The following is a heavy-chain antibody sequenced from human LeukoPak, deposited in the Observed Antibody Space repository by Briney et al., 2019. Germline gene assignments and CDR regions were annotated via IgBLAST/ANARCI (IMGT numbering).Heavy chain of an antibody. Sequence: PGGSLTLSCAASGFTFSSYAMSWVRQATEEGLEWVSAISGCGDSIYYADSVKGRFTISRDNSKNTLYLQMNSLRAEDTAVYYCAKVPQWLVNDYGGQGTLVTVSS. V-gene: IGHV3-23*01. CDR2: ISGCGDSI. CDR3: AKVPQWLVNDY. CDR1: GFTFSSYA. J-gene: IGHJ4*02. D-gene: IGHD6-19*01.